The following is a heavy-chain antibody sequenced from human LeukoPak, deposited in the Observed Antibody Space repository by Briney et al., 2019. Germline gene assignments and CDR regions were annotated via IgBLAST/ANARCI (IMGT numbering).Heavy chain of an antibody. CDR1: GFTFSSYG. Sequence: GRSLRLSCAASGFTFSSYGMHWVRQAPGKGLEWVAVISYDGSNKYYADSVKGRFTISRDNSKNTLYLQMNSLRAEDTAIYYCAKDQSAYSYGYMDAFDIWGQGTMVTVSS. V-gene: IGHV3-30*18. D-gene: IGHD5-18*01. CDR2: ISYDGSNK. CDR3: AKDQSAYSYGYMDAFDI. J-gene: IGHJ3*02.